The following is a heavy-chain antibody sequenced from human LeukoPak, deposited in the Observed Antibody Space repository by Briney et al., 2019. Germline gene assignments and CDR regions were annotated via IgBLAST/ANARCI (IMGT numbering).Heavy chain of an antibody. CDR3: ARDRRYYYGSGSYSPFDY. V-gene: IGHV3-21*01. Sequence: GGSLRLSCAASGLTFSYYAMNWVRQAPGKGLEWVSSISTRSTYIYYADSLKGRFTISRDNAENSLYLQMNSLRAEDTAVYYCARDRRYYYGSGSYSPFDYWGQGTLVTVSS. CDR2: ISTRSTYI. J-gene: IGHJ4*02. D-gene: IGHD3-10*01. CDR1: GLTFSYYA.